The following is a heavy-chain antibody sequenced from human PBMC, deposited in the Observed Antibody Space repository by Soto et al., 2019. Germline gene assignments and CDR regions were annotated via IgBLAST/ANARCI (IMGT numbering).Heavy chain of an antibody. Sequence: PSETLSLTCTVSGGSISSGDYYWSWIRQPPGKGLEWIGYIYYSGSTYYNPSLKSRVTISVDTSKNQFSLKLSSVTAADTAVYYCARVPSSGWPKAYYYYGMDVCGQGTTVTVYS. CDR3: ARVPSSGWPKAYYYYGMDV. CDR1: GGSISSGDYY. CDR2: IYYSGST. J-gene: IGHJ6*02. D-gene: IGHD6-19*01. V-gene: IGHV4-30-4*01.